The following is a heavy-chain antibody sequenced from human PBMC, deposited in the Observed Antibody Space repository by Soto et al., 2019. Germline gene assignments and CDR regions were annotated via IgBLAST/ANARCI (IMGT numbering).Heavy chain of an antibody. CDR2: INPSIGTT. CDR1: GYTFTSYD. V-gene: IGHV1-46*03. D-gene: IGHD1-26*01. Sequence: ASVNVSCKTSGYTFTSYDVNWVRQATGQGLEWMGVINPSIGTTTYAQKFQGRVTMTSDTSTSSVYMEVSSLRSEDTAVYYCISTLGARFDYWGQGTLVTV. J-gene: IGHJ4*02. CDR3: ISTLGARFDY.